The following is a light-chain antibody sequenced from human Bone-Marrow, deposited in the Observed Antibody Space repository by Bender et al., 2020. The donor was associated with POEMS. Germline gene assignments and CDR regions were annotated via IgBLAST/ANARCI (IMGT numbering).Light chain of an antibody. CDR3: QAWDTSSVV. CDR2: KDT. CDR1: ALPKQY. Sequence: ARITCSGDALPKQYAYWYQQKPGQAPILLIYKDTERPSEIPERFSGSNSGNIATLTISGTQALDEADYYCQAWDTSSVVFGGGTKLTIL. J-gene: IGLJ2*01. V-gene: IGLV3-25*01.